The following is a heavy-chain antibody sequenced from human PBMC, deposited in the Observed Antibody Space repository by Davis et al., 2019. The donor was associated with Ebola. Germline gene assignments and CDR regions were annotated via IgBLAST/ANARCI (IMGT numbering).Heavy chain of an antibody. D-gene: IGHD3-16*02. J-gene: IGHJ4*02. CDR3: ARDNDYIWGSYRYDY. Sequence: HTGGSLRLSCLASGFTFSRSWMHWVRHAPGKGLVWVSRINSDGSSTSYADSVKGRFIISRDNAKNTLFLQMTSLRAEDTAVYYCARDNDYIWGSYRYDYWGQGTLVTVSS. CDR1: GFTFSRSW. V-gene: IGHV3-74*01. CDR2: INSDGSST.